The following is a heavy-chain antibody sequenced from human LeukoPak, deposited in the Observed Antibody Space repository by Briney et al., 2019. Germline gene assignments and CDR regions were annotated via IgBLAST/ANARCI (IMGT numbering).Heavy chain of an antibody. Sequence: SETLSLTCAVYGGSFSGYYWSWIRQPPGKGLEWIGEINHSGSTNYNPSLKSRVTISVDTSKSQFSLKLSSVTAADTAVYYCARPDSSGYYYNAFDIWGQGTMVTVSS. J-gene: IGHJ3*02. V-gene: IGHV4-34*01. D-gene: IGHD3-22*01. CDR2: INHSGST. CDR3: ARPDSSGYYYNAFDI. CDR1: GGSFSGYY.